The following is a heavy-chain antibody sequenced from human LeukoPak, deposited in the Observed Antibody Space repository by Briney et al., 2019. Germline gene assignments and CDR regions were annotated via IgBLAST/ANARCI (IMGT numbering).Heavy chain of an antibody. CDR1: GGSISSSSYY. CDR2: IYYSGST. V-gene: IGHV4-39*07. J-gene: IGHJ4*02. Sequence: SETLSLTCTVSGGSISSSSYYWGWIRQPPGKGLEWIGSIYYSGSTYYNPFLKSRVTISVDTSKNQFSLKLSSVTAADTAVYYCARIRITMIAVVDWGQGTLVTVSS. D-gene: IGHD3-22*01. CDR3: ARIRITMIAVVD.